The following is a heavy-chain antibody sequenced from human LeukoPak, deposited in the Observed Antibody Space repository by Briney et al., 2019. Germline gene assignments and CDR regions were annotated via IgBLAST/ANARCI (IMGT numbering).Heavy chain of an antibody. CDR3: ARVGRQLAPFDY. D-gene: IGHD6-13*01. CDR2: IYTSGST. CDR1: GGSISSSSYY. J-gene: IGHJ4*02. V-gene: IGHV4-61*02. Sequence: SETLSLTCTVSGGSISSSSYYWGWIRQPAGKGLEWIGRIYTSGSTNYNPSLKSRVTMSVDTSKNQFSLKLSSVTAADTAVYYCARVGRQLAPFDYWGQGTLVTVSS.